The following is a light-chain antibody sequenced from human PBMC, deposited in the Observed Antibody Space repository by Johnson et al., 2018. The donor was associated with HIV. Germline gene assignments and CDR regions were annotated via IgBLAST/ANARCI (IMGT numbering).Light chain of an antibody. CDR2: EKN. V-gene: IGLV1-51*02. CDR3: GTWDSSLGAHYV. J-gene: IGLJ1*01. Sequence: QSVLTQAPSVSAAPGQKVTISCSGSSSNIGNNYVSWYQQLPGTAPKLLIYEKNKRPSGIPDRFSASKSGTLATLDITGLQTGDEADYYCGTWDSSLGAHYVFGSGTEVTVL. CDR1: SSNIGNNY.